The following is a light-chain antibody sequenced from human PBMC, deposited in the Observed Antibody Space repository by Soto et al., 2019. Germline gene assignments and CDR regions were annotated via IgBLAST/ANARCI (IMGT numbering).Light chain of an antibody. CDR3: GQYNSYPLT. V-gene: IGKV1-9*01. Sequence: DIQMTQSPSSLSASVGDRVTITCRASQSISTYLAWYQQKPGRAPNLLIYVASTLQSGVPSRFSGSGPGTEFPLTINSLQPDDFATYYCGQYNSYPLTFGQGTKVE. CDR1: QSISTY. CDR2: VAS. J-gene: IGKJ1*01.